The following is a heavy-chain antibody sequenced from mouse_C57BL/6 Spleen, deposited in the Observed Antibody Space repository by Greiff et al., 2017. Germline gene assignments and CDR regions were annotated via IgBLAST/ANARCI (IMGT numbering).Heavy chain of an antibody. CDR3: AREDDYSNHWYFDV. CDR1: GYTFTSYW. D-gene: IGHD2-5*01. CDR2: IDPSDSYT. J-gene: IGHJ1*03. V-gene: IGHV1-69*01. Sequence: QVQLQQPGAELVMPGASVKLSCKASGYTFTSYWMHWVKQRPGQGLEWIGEIDPSDSYTNYNQKFKGKSTLTVDKSSSTAYMQLSSLTSEDSAVYYCAREDDYSNHWYFDVWGTGTTVTVSS.